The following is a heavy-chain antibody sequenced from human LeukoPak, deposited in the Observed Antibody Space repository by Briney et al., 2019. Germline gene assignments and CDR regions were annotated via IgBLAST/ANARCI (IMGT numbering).Heavy chain of an antibody. CDR2: IIPIFGTA. Sequence: SVKVSCKASGYTFSSYGFSWVRQAPGQGLEWMGGIIPIFGTANYAQKFQGRVTITADESTSTAYMELSSLRSEDTAVYYCASWGRYCSSTSCYNYYYYGMDVWGQGTTVTVSS. J-gene: IGHJ6*02. D-gene: IGHD2-2*02. CDR3: ASWGRYCSSTSCYNYYYYGMDV. CDR1: GYTFSSYG. V-gene: IGHV1-69*13.